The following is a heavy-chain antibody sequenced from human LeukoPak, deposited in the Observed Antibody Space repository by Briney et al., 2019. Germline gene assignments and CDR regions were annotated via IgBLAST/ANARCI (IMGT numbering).Heavy chain of an antibody. J-gene: IGHJ4*02. CDR3: ARVGSGWPLNRWVDY. V-gene: IGHV1-18*01. Sequence: GASVKVSCKASGYTFTSYGISWVRQAPGQGLEWMGWVSAYNGNTNYAQKLQGRVTMTTDTSTSTAYMELRSLRSDDTAVYYCARVGSGWPLNRWVDYWGQGTLVTVSS. CDR2: VSAYNGNT. D-gene: IGHD6-19*01. CDR1: GYTFTSYG.